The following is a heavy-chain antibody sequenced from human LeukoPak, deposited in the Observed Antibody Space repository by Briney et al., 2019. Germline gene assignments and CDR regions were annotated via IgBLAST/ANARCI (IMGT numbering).Heavy chain of an antibody. CDR2: ISSSSSSI. V-gene: IGHV3-21*01. D-gene: IGHD5-18*01. J-gene: IGHJ4*02. Sequence: GGSLRLSCAASGFTFNSYSMNWVRQAPGKGLEWVSSISSSSSSIYYADSVKGQFTISRDNAKNSLYLQMNSLRAEDTAVYYCARASGDIVETATMGSYWGQGTLVTVSS. CDR3: ARASGDIVETATMGSY. CDR1: GFTFNSYS.